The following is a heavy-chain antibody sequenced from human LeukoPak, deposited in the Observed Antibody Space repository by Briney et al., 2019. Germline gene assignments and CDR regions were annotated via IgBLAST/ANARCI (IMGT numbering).Heavy chain of an antibody. D-gene: IGHD3-3*01. CDR2: INHSGST. J-gene: IGHJ4*02. V-gene: IGHV4-34*01. Sequence: SETLSLTCAVYGGSFSGYYWSWIRQPPGKGLEWIGEINHSGSTNYNPSLKSRVTISVDTSKNQFSLKLSSVTAADTAVYYCARVRRDFWIGFSPWAPRFDYWGQGTLVTVSS. CDR1: GGSFSGYY. CDR3: ARVRRDFWIGFSPWAPRFDY.